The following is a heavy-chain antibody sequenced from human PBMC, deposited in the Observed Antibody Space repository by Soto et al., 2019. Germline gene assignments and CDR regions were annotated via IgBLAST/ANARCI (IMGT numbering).Heavy chain of an antibody. J-gene: IGHJ5*02. Sequence: EEQLLESGGGLIQPGGSLRLSCAASGFTFRNYAMSWVRQAPGKGLEWVSSISGSGGATFYADSVKGRFTISRDNSRNTLYLQMNSLRAEVTAIYYCAKYTEGFDAWGQGTLVTVSS. CDR2: ISGSGGAT. CDR3: AKYTEGFDA. V-gene: IGHV3-23*01. CDR1: GFTFRNYA.